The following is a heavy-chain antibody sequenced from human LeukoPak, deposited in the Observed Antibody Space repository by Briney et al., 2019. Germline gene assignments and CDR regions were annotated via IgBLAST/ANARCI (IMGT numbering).Heavy chain of an antibody. V-gene: IGHV3-9*01. J-gene: IGHJ4*02. CDR3: AKAEGFFGGYYDH. D-gene: IGHD4-23*01. CDR2: ISWNSGSI. CDR1: GFTFDDYA. Sequence: PGGSLRLSCAASGFTFDDYAMHWVRQASGKGLEWVSGISWNSGSIDYADSVKGRFTISRDNAKNSLYLQMNSLRAEDTAFYYCAKAEGFFGGYYDHWGQGTLVTVSS.